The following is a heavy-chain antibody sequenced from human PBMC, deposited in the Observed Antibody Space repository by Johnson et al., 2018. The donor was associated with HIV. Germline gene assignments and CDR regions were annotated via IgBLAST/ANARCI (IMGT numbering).Heavy chain of an antibody. D-gene: IGHD2-21*01. CDR2: IGIAGDT. J-gene: IGHJ3*01. Sequence: MQLVESGGGLIQPGGSLRLSCAASGFTFSGYDMHWVRQPTGKGLEWVSAIGIAGDTYYQGSVKGRFSISRENAKNSLYLRMNSLRAGDTAMYYCAQGDCGGDTCAGYDPFDLWGQGTLVTVSS. CDR1: GFTFSGYD. CDR3: AQGDCGGDTCAGYDPFDL. V-gene: IGHV3-13*01.